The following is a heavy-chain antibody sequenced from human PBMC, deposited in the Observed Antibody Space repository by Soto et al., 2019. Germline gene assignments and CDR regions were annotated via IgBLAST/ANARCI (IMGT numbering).Heavy chain of an antibody. CDR3: ARDNHVPTRYSGTYYVWFDP. Sequence: QVQLVQSGAEVKKPGASVKVSCKASGYTFTSYGVSWVRQAPGQGLEWMGWISPYNGNTEYAQKLQGRVTMTTDTSTSPAYMELRSLRSDDTAVYYCARDNHVPTRYSGTYYVWFDPWGQGTLVTVSS. J-gene: IGHJ5*02. V-gene: IGHV1-18*01. CDR2: ISPYNGNT. D-gene: IGHD1-26*01. CDR1: GYTFTSYG.